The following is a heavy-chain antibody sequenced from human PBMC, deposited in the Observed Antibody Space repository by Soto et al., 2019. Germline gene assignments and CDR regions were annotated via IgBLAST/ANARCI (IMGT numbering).Heavy chain of an antibody. CDR2: ISSSSSYI. D-gene: IGHD2-21*02. CDR1: GFTFSSYS. J-gene: IGHJ6*02. CDR3: ASFKSGVTAGYYGMDV. Sequence: PGGSLRLSCAAFGFTFSSYSMNWVRQAPGKGLEWVSSISSSSSYIYYADSVKGRFTISRDNAKNSLYLQMNSLRAEDTAVYYCASFKSGVTAGYYGMDVWGQGTTVTVSS. V-gene: IGHV3-21*01.